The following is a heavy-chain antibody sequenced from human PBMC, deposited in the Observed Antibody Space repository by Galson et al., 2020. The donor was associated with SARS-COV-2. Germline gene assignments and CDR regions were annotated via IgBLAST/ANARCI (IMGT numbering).Heavy chain of an antibody. D-gene: IGHD2-15*01. J-gene: IGHJ3*01. CDR2: IFFRGST. Sequence: PSETLSLTCTVSTGSVTSPNHHWGWVRQPPGKGLERIATIFFRGSTYSRPSLKSRVTLSVDAPKNQFSLTLTSVTAADTAVYYCASGRGRNDVFDVWGQGTMVTVSA. CDR1: TGSVTSPNHH. V-gene: IGHV4-39*01. CDR3: ASGRGRNDVFDV.